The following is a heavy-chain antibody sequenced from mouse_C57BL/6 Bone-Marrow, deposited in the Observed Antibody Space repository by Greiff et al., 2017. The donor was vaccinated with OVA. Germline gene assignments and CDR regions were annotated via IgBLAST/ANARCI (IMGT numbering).Heavy chain of an antibody. V-gene: IGHV1-54*01. CDR3: VQLRLPFAY. CDR2: INPGSGGT. J-gene: IGHJ3*01. CDR1: GYAFTNYL. D-gene: IGHD3-2*02. Sequence: VQLQESGAELVRPGTSVKVSCKASGYAFTNYLIEWVKQRPGQGLEWFGVINPGSGGTNYNEKFKGKATLTADKSSSTAYMQLSSLTSEDSAVYFCVQLRLPFAYWGQGTLVTVSA.